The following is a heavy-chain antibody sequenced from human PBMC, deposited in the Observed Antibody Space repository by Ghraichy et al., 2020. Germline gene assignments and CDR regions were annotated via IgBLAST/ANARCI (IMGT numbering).Heavy chain of an antibody. V-gene: IGHV4-59*08. CDR2: IYYSGST. Sequence: SETLSLTCTVSGGSMSSYYWSWIRQPPGKGLEWIGYIYYSGSTNYSPSLKSRVAISIDTSKNQFSLNLSSVTAADTAVYYCARRGHYDNSGYYDFDYWGQGTLVTVSS. CDR1: GGSMSSYY. CDR3: ARRGHYDNSGYYDFDY. J-gene: IGHJ4*02. D-gene: IGHD3-22*01.